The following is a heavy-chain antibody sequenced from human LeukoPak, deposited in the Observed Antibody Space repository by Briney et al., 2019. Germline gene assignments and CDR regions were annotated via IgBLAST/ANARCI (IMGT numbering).Heavy chain of an antibody. J-gene: IGHJ4*02. CDR1: GGSISSGGYY. CDR3: ARGYYDDRSGYCLDY. V-gene: IGHV4-61*08. Sequence: PSETLSLTCTVSGGSISSGGYYWSWIRQHPGKGLEWIGYIYYSGSTNYNPSLKSRVTISVDTSKNQFSLKLSSVTAADTALYYCARGYYDDRSGYCLDYWGQGTLVTVSS. D-gene: IGHD3-22*01. CDR2: IYYSGST.